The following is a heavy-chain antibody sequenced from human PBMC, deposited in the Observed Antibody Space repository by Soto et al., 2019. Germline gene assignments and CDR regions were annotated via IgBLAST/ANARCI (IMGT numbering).Heavy chain of an antibody. D-gene: IGHD5-12*01. V-gene: IGHV3-74*01. CDR3: AKDVVSAIVDGGCYFDS. Sequence: GGSLRLSCAASGFTFSSYWMHWVRQAPGKGLVWVSRINSDGSSTHYAESVKGRFTISRDNSKNTLYLQMNRLRAEDAAVYFCAKDVVSAIVDGGCYFDSWGRGTLVTVSS. CDR1: GFTFSSYW. CDR2: INSDGSST. J-gene: IGHJ4*02.